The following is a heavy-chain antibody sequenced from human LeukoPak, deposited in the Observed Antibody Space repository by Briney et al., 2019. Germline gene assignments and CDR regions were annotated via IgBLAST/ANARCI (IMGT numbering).Heavy chain of an antibody. CDR1: GFTVSSNY. CDR3: AKDLSGIVAMDV. Sequence: GGSLRLSCAASGFTVSSNYMSWVRQAPGKGLEWVSVIYSGGSTYYADSVKGRFTISRDNSKNTLYVQMNSLRAEDTAAYYCAKDLSGIVAMDVWGQGTTVTVSS. V-gene: IGHV3-66*01. D-gene: IGHD1-26*01. J-gene: IGHJ6*02. CDR2: IYSGGST.